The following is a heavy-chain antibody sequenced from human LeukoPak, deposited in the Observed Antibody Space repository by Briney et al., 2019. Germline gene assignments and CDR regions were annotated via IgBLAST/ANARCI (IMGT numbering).Heavy chain of an antibody. J-gene: IGHJ3*02. CDR3: ARAVVTATPDAFDI. CDR2: IYYSGST. Sequence: SETLSLTCTVSGGSISSYYWGWIRQPPGKGLEWIGSIYYSGSTYYNPSLKSRVTISLDTSKNQFSLKLSSVTAADTAVYYCARAVVTATPDAFDIWGQGTMVTVSS. D-gene: IGHD2-21*02. V-gene: IGHV4-39*01. CDR1: GGSISSYY.